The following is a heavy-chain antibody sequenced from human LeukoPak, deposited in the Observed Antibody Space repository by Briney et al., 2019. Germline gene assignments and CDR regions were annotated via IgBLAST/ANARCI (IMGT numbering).Heavy chain of an antibody. CDR2: THSGITT. CDR3: AKPVTGSIFDY. Sequence: GESLRLSCAASGFTVSSNYMSWVRQAPGKGLEWVSHTTHSGITTHYADSVKGRFTISRDNSKSTLYLQMNSLRAEDTAVYYCAKPVTGSIFDYWGRGTLVTVSS. CDR1: GFTVSSNY. V-gene: IGHV3-53*01. D-gene: IGHD6-19*01. J-gene: IGHJ4*02.